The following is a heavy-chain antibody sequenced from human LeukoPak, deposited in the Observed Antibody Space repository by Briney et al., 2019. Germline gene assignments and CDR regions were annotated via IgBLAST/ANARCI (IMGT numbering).Heavy chain of an antibody. CDR3: AKDKQYQLPQQLDY. Sequence: PGGSLRLSCAASGFTFSSYAMSWVRQAPGKGLEWVSAISGSGGSTYYADSVKGRFTISGDNSKNTLYLQMNSLRAEDTAVYYCAKDKQYQLPQQLDYWGQGTLVTVSS. D-gene: IGHD2-2*01. CDR1: GFTFSSYA. V-gene: IGHV3-23*01. CDR2: ISGSGGST. J-gene: IGHJ4*02.